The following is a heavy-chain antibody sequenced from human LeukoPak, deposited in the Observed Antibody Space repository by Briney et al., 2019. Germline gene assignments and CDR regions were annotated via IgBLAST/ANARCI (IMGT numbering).Heavy chain of an antibody. D-gene: IGHD1-26*01. CDR3: AKVSVSYSPGAFDI. CDR1: GFRFSSYA. J-gene: IGHJ3*02. V-gene: IGHV3-23*01. CDR2: ISGSGGTS. Sequence: QPGGSLRLSCAASGFRFSSYAMSWVRQAPGKGLEWVSAISGSGGTSYYADSVQGQFTISRDNSKNTLSLQMNSLRAEDTAVYYCAKVSVSYSPGAFDIWGQGTMVTVSS.